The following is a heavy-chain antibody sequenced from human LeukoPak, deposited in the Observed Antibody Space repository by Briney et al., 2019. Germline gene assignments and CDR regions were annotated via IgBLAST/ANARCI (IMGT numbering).Heavy chain of an antibody. Sequence: GGSLRLSCAASGFTVSSNYMSWVRQAPGKGLEWVSVIYSGGSTYYADSVKGRFTISRDNSKNTLYLQMNSLRAEDTAVYYCAKRGSTSYYMDVWGKGTTVTVSS. CDR1: GFTVSSNY. CDR2: IYSGGST. J-gene: IGHJ6*03. D-gene: IGHD2-2*01. CDR3: AKRGSTSYYMDV. V-gene: IGHV3-66*01.